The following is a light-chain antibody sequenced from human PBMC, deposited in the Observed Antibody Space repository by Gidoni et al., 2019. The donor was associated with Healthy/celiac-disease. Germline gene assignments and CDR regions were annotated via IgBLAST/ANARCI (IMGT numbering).Light chain of an antibody. Sequence: QSALTQPASVSGSPGQSITISCTGTSSDVGGYNYVSWYQQHPGKAPKLMIYEVRNRPSGVSNRFSGSKSGNTASLTSSGLQAEDEADYYCSSYTSSSTVVFGGGTKLTVL. J-gene: IGLJ2*01. CDR3: SSYTSSSTVV. CDR2: EVR. V-gene: IGLV2-14*01. CDR1: SSDVGGYNY.